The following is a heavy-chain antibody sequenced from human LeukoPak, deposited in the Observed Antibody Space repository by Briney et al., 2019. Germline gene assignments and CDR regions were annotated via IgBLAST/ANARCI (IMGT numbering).Heavy chain of an antibody. CDR3: AKDCSGGSCYPHFDY. V-gene: IGHV3-23*01. Sequence: PGGSLRLSCAASGFTFSSYAMSWVRQAPGKGLEWVSAISGSGGSTYYADSVKGRFTISRDNSKNTLYLQMNSLRAEDTAVYCCAKDCSGGSCYPHFDYWGQGTLVTVSS. D-gene: IGHD2-15*01. CDR1: GFTFSSYA. CDR2: ISGSGGST. J-gene: IGHJ4*02.